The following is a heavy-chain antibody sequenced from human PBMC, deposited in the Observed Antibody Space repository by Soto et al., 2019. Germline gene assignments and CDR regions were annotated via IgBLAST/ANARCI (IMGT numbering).Heavy chain of an antibody. CDR3: ARDASLRQQREEWFDP. CDR2: IAGGSDYI. J-gene: IGHJ5*02. D-gene: IGHD6-13*01. CDR1: GFTFSSYS. V-gene: IGHV3-21*06. Sequence: EVQLEESGGGLVKPGGSLSLSCAASGFTFSSYSMNWVRQAPGKGLEWVSSIAGGSDYIYYADSVKGRFTVSRDNAKSSLYLQMNNLRAEDSAIYYCARDASLRQQREEWFDPWGQGTLVTVSS.